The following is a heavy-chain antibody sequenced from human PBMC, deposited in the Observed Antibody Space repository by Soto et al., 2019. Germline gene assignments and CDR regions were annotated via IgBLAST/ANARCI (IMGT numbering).Heavy chain of an antibody. V-gene: IGHV1-69*06. CDR1: GGTFSSYA. CDR3: ARSYYDILTGYSSHYYYGMDV. Sequence: QVQLVQSGAEVKKPGSSVKVSCKASGGTFSSYAISWVRQAPGQGLEWMGGIIPIFGTANYAQKFQGRVTITSDKSTSTAYMEVSSLRSEDTAVYYCARSYYDILTGYSSHYYYGMDVWGQGTTVTVSS. D-gene: IGHD3-9*01. CDR2: IIPIFGTA. J-gene: IGHJ6*02.